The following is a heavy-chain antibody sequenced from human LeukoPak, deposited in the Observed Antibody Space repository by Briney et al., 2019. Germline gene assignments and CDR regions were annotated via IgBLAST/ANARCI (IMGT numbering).Heavy chain of an antibody. D-gene: IGHD3-9*01. CDR3: SKWGDYDVLTGYYDSDF. CDR2: ILGSGRSA. CDR1: GFTFNNYA. V-gene: IGHV3-23*01. J-gene: IGHJ4*02. Sequence: GGSLRLSCAASGFTFNNYAMSWVRQAPGKGLEWVSAILGSGRSAYYADSVKGRFTISRDNSKNSLFPQMNSLRVEDTALYYCSKWGDYDVLTGYYDSDFWGQGTLVTVSA.